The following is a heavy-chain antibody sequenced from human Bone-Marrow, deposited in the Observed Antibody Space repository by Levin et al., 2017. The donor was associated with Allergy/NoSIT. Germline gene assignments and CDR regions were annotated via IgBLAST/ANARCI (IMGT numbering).Heavy chain of an antibody. V-gene: IGHV1-3*01. Sequence: ASVKVSCQTSGYPFANYVIHWLRRAPGHRPEWMGWISVGGGNVQYSQKFQDRVSFTRHISASTAYLELNSLRSEDTAVYYCASDKTNIRYGGLESWRQGTLITVPS. CDR1: GYPFANYV. CDR3: ASDKTNIRYGGLES. D-gene: IGHD1-1*01. J-gene: IGHJ4*02. CDR2: ISVGGGNV.